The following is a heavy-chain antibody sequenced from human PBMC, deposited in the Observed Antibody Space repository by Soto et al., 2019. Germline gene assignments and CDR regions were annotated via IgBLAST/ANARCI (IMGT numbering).Heavy chain of an antibody. J-gene: IGHJ5*02. V-gene: IGHV3-64*04. CDR3: VRDPIDTDSSGYATNWFDP. D-gene: IGHD3-22*01. CDR2: IYHDGSSR. Sequence: GGSLRLSCSASGFTFGSYAFHWVRQAPGKGLEYVSAIYHDGSSRYYADSVKGRFTISRDNSKNTLYLQMNSLRAEDTAVYYCVRDPIDTDSSGYATNWFDPWGQGTLVPVSS. CDR1: GFTFGSYA.